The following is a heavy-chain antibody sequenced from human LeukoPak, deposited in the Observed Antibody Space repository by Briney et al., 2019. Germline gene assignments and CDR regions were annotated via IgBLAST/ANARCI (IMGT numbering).Heavy chain of an antibody. CDR1: GGSIGSYY. Sequence: RPSETLSLTCTVSGGSIGSYYWSWIRQPPGKGLEWIGYIYYSGSTNYNPSLKSRVTISVDTSKNQFSLKLSSVTAADTAVYYCARAKGSTSWRGAFDIWGQGTMVTVSS. V-gene: IGHV4-59*01. D-gene: IGHD2-2*01. CDR3: ARAKGSTSWRGAFDI. J-gene: IGHJ3*02. CDR2: IYYSGST.